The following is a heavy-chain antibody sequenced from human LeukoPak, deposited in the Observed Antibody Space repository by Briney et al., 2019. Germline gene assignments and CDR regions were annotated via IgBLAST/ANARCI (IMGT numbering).Heavy chain of an antibody. V-gene: IGHV3-74*01. Sequence: GGSLRLSCTASGFVFSDYWIHWVQQVPGKGLVWVARINTDGSRTAYADSVKGRFTISRDNAKSTLYLQMNSLRAEDTALYCCAKSRGYAFDYWGQGTLVTVSS. J-gene: IGHJ4*02. CDR1: GFVFSDYW. CDR3: AKSRGYAFDY. D-gene: IGHD5-12*01. CDR2: INTDGSRT.